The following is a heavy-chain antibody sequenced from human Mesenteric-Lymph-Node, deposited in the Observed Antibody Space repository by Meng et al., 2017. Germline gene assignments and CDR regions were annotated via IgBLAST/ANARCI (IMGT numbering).Heavy chain of an antibody. CDR2: INQDGSQQ. CDR1: GFTFSNNW. D-gene: IGHD4-17*01. Sequence: GESLKISCAASGFTFSNNWMSWVRQAPGQGLEWVANINQDGSQQKYVDSVKGRFTISRDNAKNSLYLQMISLRAEDTAVYYCARGSGGDGDYVIRIINHFDYWGQGTLVTVSS. CDR3: ARGSGGDGDYVIRIINHFDY. V-gene: IGHV3-7*01. J-gene: IGHJ4*02.